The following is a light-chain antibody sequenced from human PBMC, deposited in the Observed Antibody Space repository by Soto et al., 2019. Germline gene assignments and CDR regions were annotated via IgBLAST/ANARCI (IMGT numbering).Light chain of an antibody. J-gene: IGLJ2*01. V-gene: IGLV2-14*01. CDR3: SSYRSSNNPVL. Sequence: QSALPQPASVSGSPGQSITISCTGTSSDVGTYKYVSWYQQHPGKAPKLIIYEVTNRPSGVSNRISGSKSGNTSSLTISGLQAEDEAYYYCSSYRSSNNPVLFGGGTKLTVL. CDR2: EVT. CDR1: SSDVGTYKY.